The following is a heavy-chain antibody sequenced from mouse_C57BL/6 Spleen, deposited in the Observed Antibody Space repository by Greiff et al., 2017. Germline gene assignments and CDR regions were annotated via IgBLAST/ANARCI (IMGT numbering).Heavy chain of an antibody. CDR3: ARDRYYSNPYDDAMDY. Sequence: QVQLQQSGAELVRPGSSVKLSCKASGYTFTSYWMPWVKQRPIQGLEWIGNIDPSDSETHYNQKFKDKATLTVDKSSSTAYMQLSSLTSEDSAVYYCARDRYYSNPYDDAMDYWGQGTSVTVSS. J-gene: IGHJ4*01. CDR1: GYTFTSYW. D-gene: IGHD2-5*01. V-gene: IGHV1-52*01. CDR2: IDPSDSET.